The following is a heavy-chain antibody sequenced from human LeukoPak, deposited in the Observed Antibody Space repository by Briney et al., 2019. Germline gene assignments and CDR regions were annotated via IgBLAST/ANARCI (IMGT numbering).Heavy chain of an antibody. CDR1: GYDFTSHG. J-gene: IGHJ2*01. D-gene: IGHD3-10*01. CDR2: ISPYNGDT. Sequence: ASVKVSCKTSGYDFTSHGIFWVRQAPGQGLEWMGWISPYNGDTKVGQTFQGRVTMTTDTPATTAYMELRRLRFDDTAVYYCVRVGPGIGWYSDLWGRGTLVTVFS. CDR3: VRVGPGIGWYSDL. V-gene: IGHV1-18*01.